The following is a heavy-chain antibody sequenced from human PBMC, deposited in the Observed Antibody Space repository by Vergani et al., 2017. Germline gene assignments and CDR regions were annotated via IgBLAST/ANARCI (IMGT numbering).Heavy chain of an antibody. V-gene: IGHV3-48*04. CDR3: ARVLGGSYYDSSGYGGFDY. D-gene: IGHD3-22*01. CDR2: ISSSSSTI. J-gene: IGHJ4*02. CDR1: GFTFSSYS. Sequence: EVQLLESGGGLVQPGGSLRLSCAASGFTFSSYSMNWVRQAPGKGLEWVSYISSSSSTIYYADSVKGRFTITRANAKNSLYLQMNSLRAEDTAVYYCARVLGGSYYDSSGYGGFDYWGQGTLVTVSS.